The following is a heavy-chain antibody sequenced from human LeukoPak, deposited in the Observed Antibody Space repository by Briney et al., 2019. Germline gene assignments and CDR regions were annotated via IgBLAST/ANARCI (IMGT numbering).Heavy chain of an antibody. Sequence: SETLSLTCTVSGGSISSYYWSWIRQPAGKGLEWIGRIYTSGSTNYNPSLKSRVTMSVDTSKNQFALKLSSVPAADTAVYYCARDGRVMGFGGLDYSSLDVWGKGTTVPVSS. CDR2: IYTSGST. CDR1: GGSISSYY. V-gene: IGHV4-4*07. J-gene: IGHJ6*03. CDR3: ARDGRVMGFGGLDYSSLDV. D-gene: IGHD3-10*01.